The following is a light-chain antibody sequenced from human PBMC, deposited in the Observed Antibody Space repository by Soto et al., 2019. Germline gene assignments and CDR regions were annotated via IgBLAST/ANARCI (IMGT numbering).Light chain of an antibody. CDR1: TSDIGAYNY. CDR2: GVS. J-gene: IGLJ2*01. Sequence: QSALTQPRSVSGSPGQSVTISCTGTTSDIGAYNYVSWYQQHPGKAPKLIIYGVSKRPSGVPERFSGSKSDSTASLTISGLQDEDEADYYCCSYAGYYTLLFGGGTKLPVL. CDR3: CSYAGYYTLL. V-gene: IGLV2-11*01.